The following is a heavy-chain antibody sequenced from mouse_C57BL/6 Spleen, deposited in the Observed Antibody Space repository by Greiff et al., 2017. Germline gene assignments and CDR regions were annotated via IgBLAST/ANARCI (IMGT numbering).Heavy chain of an antibody. Sequence: EVKLVESGGGLVKPGGSLKLSCAASGFTFGSYAMSWVRQTPEKRLEWVATISDGGSYTYYPDNVKGRFTISRDNAKNNLYLQMSHLKSEDTAMYYCAREGPDGYIDYWGQGTTLTVSS. V-gene: IGHV5-4*01. J-gene: IGHJ2*01. D-gene: IGHD2-3*01. CDR2: ISDGGSYT. CDR3: AREGPDGYIDY. CDR1: GFTFGSYA.